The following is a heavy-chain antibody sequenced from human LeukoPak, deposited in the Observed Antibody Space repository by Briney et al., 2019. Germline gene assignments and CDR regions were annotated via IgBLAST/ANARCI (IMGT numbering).Heavy chain of an antibody. J-gene: IGHJ4*02. D-gene: IGHD1-26*01. Sequence: GGSLRLSCAEPGFTFSSYGMHWVRQAPGKGLEWVAVIWYDGSNKYYADSVKGRFTISRDNSKNTLYLQMNSLRAEDTAVYYCARLSGSYGTTLDYWGQGTLVTVSS. CDR1: GFTFSSYG. CDR2: IWYDGSNK. CDR3: ARLSGSYGTTLDY. V-gene: IGHV3-33*01.